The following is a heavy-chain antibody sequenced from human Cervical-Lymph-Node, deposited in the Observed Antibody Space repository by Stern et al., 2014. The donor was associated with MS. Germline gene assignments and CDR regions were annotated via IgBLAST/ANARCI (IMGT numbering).Heavy chain of an antibody. CDR1: GFTFSSYA. J-gene: IGHJ4*02. CDR3: AKVYGSGPFDH. Sequence: EVQLVESGGTLVQPGGSLRLSCAASGFTFSSYAMAWVRQAPGKGLEWVSFISGSDGSPFYADSVKGRFTISRDNSKNTLFLQMNSLRAEDTAVYYCAKVYGSGPFDHWGQGTLVTVSS. D-gene: IGHD6-19*01. V-gene: IGHV3-23*04. CDR2: ISGSDGSP.